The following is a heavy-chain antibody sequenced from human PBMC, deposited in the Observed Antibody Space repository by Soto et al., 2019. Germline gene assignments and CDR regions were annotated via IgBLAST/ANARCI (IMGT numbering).Heavy chain of an antibody. J-gene: IGHJ6*02. Sequence: QITLKESGPTLVKPTQTLTLTCTFSGFSLSTTGVAVGWIRQPPGKALEWLGFIYWDDEKRYSPSLKSRLTIPKDPSKNQVVLTMTNMAPVDTATYYCAHVGYTNDDYNPLDVWGQGTTVTVSS. D-gene: IGHD4-4*01. CDR2: IYWDDEK. CDR1: GFSLSTTGVA. V-gene: IGHV2-5*02. CDR3: AHVGYTNDDYNPLDV.